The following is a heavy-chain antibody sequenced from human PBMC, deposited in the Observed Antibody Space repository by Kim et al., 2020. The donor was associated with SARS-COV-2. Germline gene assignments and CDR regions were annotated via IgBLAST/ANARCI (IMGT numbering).Heavy chain of an antibody. D-gene: IGHD6-13*01. V-gene: IGHV3-48*04. J-gene: IGHJ3*02. CDR3: ARTNVEQQLVLGAFDI. CDR1: GFTFSSYS. CDR2: ISSSSSTI. Sequence: GGSLRLSCAVSGFTFSSYSMNWVRQAPGKGLEWVSYISSSSSTIYYADSVKGRFTISRDNAKNSLYLQMNSLRAEDTAVYYCARTNVEQQLVLGAFDIWG.